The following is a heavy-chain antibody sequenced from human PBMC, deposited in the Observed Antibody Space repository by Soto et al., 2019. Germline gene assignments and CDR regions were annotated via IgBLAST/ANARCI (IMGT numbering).Heavy chain of an antibody. V-gene: IGHV3-74*01. CDR2: ITSDGKSK. J-gene: IGHJ5*02. CDR3: ARETGDWPLNWFDP. CDR1: GFNFSNHW. D-gene: IGHD2-21*02. Sequence: GGSLRLSCAASGFNFSNHWMHWVRQRPGEGLVWVSRITSDGKSKAYAESVKGRFAISRDNAKNTLYLQMNGLTAEDTAVYYCARETGDWPLNWFDPWGLGTLVTVSS.